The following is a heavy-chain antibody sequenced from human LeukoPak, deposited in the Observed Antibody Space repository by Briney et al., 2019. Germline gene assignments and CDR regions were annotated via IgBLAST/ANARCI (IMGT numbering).Heavy chain of an antibody. V-gene: IGHV4-38-2*02. J-gene: IGHJ6*03. CDR3: ARAPVVVTAIPPYYYYYYMDV. CDR2: IYTSGST. Sequence: SETLSLTCTVSGYSISSGYYWGWIRQPPGKGLEWIGRIYTSGSTNYNPSLKSRVTISVDTSKNQFSLKLSSVTAADTAVYYCARAPVVVTAIPPYYYYYYMDVWGKGTTVTISS. CDR1: GYSISSGYY. D-gene: IGHD2-21*02.